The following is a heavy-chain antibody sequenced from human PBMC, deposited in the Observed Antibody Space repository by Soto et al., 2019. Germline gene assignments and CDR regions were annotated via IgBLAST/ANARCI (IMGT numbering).Heavy chain of an antibody. V-gene: IGHV4-30-4*01. J-gene: IGHJ2*01. CDR2: IYLSGTP. Sequence: PSETLSLTCSVSGASISSGGYYWTWIRQSPGKGLEWIGYIYLSGTPYYNPSLKSRVSISADTSKNLFSLKMTSVTAADTALYYCARDADGYNGEWYFDLWGRGTLVTVSS. CDR1: GASISSGGYY. CDR3: ARDADGYNGEWYFDL. D-gene: IGHD5-12*01.